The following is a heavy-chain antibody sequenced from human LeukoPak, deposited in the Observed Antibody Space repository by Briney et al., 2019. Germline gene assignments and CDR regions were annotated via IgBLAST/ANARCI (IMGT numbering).Heavy chain of an antibody. J-gene: IGHJ4*02. D-gene: IGHD3-9*01. Sequence: PSETLSLTCAVYGGSFSGYYWSWIRQPPGKGLEWIGEINHSGSTNYNPSLKSRVTISVDTSKNQFSLKLRSVTAADTAVYYCAATYYDILTGYYPYYFDYWGQGTLVTVSS. V-gene: IGHV4-34*01. CDR1: GGSFSGYY. CDR3: AATYYDILTGYYPYYFDY. CDR2: INHSGST.